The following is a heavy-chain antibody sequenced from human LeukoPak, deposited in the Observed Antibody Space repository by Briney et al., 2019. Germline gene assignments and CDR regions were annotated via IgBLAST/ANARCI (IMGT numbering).Heavy chain of an antibody. CDR1: GGSFSGYY. CDR2: INHSGST. D-gene: IGHD5-18*01. J-gene: IGHJ3*02. CDR3: AGYSYGGAFDI. V-gene: IGHV4-34*01. Sequence: PSETLSLTCAVYGGSFSGYYWSWIRQPPGKGLEWIGEINHSGSTNYNPSLKSRVTISVDTSKNQFSLKLSSVTAADTAVYYCAGYSYGGAFDIWGQGTMVTVSS.